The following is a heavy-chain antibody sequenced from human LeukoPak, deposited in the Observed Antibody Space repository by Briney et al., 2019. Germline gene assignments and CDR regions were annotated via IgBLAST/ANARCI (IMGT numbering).Heavy chain of an antibody. D-gene: IGHD2-15*01. CDR3: ARGHYDYSLLVDY. Sequence: ASVRASCRAFRYTFTGYYMHWVRQAPGQGLEWMGWINPHSGDAKYAQKFQGRVTMTRDTSISTAYMERSRLRSDDTALYYCARGHYDYSLLVDYWGQGALVTVSS. J-gene: IGHJ4*02. CDR2: INPHSGDA. V-gene: IGHV1-2*02. CDR1: RYTFTGYY.